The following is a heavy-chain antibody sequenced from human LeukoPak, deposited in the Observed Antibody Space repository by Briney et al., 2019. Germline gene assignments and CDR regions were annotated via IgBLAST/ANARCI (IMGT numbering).Heavy chain of an antibody. D-gene: IGHD2-21*01. CDR1: GFPIRNYA. CDR3: ARDSLVVLATGSYMDV. CDR2: VSYDGSEK. V-gene: IGHV3-30*04. Sequence: GGSLRLSCAASGFPIRNYAMNWVRQAPGKWLEWVALVSYDGSEKYFADSMKGRFTISGDNSRNTLYLQMNSLRIEDTAVYYCARDSLVVLATGSYMDVWGQGTTVTVSS. J-gene: IGHJ6*02.